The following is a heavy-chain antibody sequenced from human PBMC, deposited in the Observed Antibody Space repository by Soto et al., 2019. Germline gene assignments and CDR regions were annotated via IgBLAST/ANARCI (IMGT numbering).Heavy chain of an antibody. Sequence: DSLKGRFTISRDNAKKSLYLQMNSLRAEDTAVYYCARGKYCTSASCYAFDNWGQGTLVTVSS. J-gene: IGHJ4*02. D-gene: IGHD2-2*01. V-gene: IGHV3-7*01. CDR3: ARGKYCTSASCYAFDN.